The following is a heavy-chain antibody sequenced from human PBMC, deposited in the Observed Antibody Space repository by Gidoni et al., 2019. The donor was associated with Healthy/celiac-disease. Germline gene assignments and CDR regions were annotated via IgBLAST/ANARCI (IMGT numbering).Heavy chain of an antibody. D-gene: IGHD4-17*01. CDR1: GFTFSNAC. Sequence: EVQLVESGGGLVKPGGSFRLSCAASGFTFSNACMSWFRQAPGKGLEWVGRIKSKTDGGTTDYAAPVKGRFTISRDDSKNTLYLQMNSMKTEDTAVYYCTTAVTTRWNYYGMDVWGQGTTVTVSS. V-gene: IGHV3-15*01. J-gene: IGHJ6*02. CDR3: TTAVTTRWNYYGMDV. CDR2: IKSKTDGGTT.